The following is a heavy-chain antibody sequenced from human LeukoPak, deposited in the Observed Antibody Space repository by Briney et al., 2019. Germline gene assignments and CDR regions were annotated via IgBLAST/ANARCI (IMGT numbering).Heavy chain of an antibody. J-gene: IGHJ4*02. CDR2: ISGSGGST. D-gene: IGHD5-18*01. Sequence: GGSLRLSCAASGFTFSTYSMNWVRQAPGKGLEWVSAISGSGGSTYYADSVKGRFTISRDNSKNTLYLQMNSLRAEDTAVYYCAKVQLWLPTDYYFDYWGQGTLVTVSS. V-gene: IGHV3-23*01. CDR3: AKVQLWLPTDYYFDY. CDR1: GFTFSTYS.